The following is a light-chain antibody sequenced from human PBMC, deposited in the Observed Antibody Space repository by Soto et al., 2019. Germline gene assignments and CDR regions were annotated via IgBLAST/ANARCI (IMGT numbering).Light chain of an antibody. V-gene: IGLV3-21*02. J-gene: IGLJ1*01. CDR3: QVWDSSSGPLYV. CDR1: KIGSKS. CDR2: DDR. Sequence: SYELTQPPSVSVAPGQPARITCGGNKIGSKSVHWYQQKPGQAPKLVVYDDRDRPSGIPERFSGSNSGNTATLTISRVEAGDEADYYCQVWDSSSGPLYVFGTGTKVT.